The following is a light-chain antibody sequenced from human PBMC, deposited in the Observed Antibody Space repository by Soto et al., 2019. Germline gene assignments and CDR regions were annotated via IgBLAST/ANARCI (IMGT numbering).Light chain of an antibody. J-gene: IGKJ1*01. CDR2: GAS. V-gene: IGKV1-27*01. CDR3: QHYAGAPWA. CDR1: QGINKY. Sequence: DIQMTQSPSSLSASVGDRVTITCRASQGINKYLAWYQKRPGKPPTVLIYGASTLHSGVPTRFSGSGSGTDFILPINCLQPEDVASYYCQHYAGAPWAFGQGTKVDIK.